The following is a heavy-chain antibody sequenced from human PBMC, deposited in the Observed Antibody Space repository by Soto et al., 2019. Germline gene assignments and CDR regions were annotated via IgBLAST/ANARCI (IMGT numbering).Heavy chain of an antibody. CDR2: ISYNGNT. J-gene: IGHJ6*02. CDR3: AIYSGDSYYSGLDV. Sequence: ASETLSLTCSVSGGSISSNDWSWIRQSPGKGLEYIGYISYNGNTNYKPSLKSRVTISVDTSKNQFSLKLNSVTAADTAVYYCAIYSGDSYYSGLDVWGQVTTVTVSS. D-gene: IGHD4-17*01. CDR1: GGSISSND. V-gene: IGHV4-59*08.